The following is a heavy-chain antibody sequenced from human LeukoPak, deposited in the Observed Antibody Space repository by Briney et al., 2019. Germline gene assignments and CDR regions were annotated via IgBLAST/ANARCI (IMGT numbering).Heavy chain of an antibody. CDR2: IYSGGST. V-gene: IGHV3-66*01. CDR1: VFTVSRIY. CDR3: YSMIVLGIRVIKLY. Sequence: GGSVTLVCAASVFTVSRIYMSWARQAPGKGLEWVSVIYSGGSTYYADSVKGRFTISRDNSKNTLYLQMNSLSVEDTAVYYCYSMIVLGIRVIKLYWGERPLVTVSS. D-gene: IGHD3-22*01. J-gene: IGHJ4*02.